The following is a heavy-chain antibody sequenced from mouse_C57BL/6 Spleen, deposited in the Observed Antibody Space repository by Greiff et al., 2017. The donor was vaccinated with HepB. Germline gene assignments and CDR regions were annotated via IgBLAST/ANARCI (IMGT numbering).Heavy chain of an antibody. CDR3: ARNFDYYGSNWYFDV. Sequence: HVQLKESGPGLVAPSQSLSITCTVSGFSLTSYAISWVRQPPGKGLEWLGVIWTGGGTNYTSALKSRLSISKDNSKSQVFLKMNSLQTDDTARYYCARNFDYYGSNWYFDVWGTGTTVTVSS. V-gene: IGHV2-9-1*01. CDR2: IWTGGGT. D-gene: IGHD1-1*01. J-gene: IGHJ1*03. CDR1: GFSLTSYA.